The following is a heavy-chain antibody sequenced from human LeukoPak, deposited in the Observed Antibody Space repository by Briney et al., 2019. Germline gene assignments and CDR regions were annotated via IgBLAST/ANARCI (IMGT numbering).Heavy chain of an antibody. Sequence: PSQTLSLTCTVSGDSVRRGAYYWSWIRQHPGKGMEWIGYVSHSGSTYYNPSLESRLTISADTSKNQFSLKLTSVTAADTAVYYCARQHDTRGYSDTLDPWGQGTLVIVSS. V-gene: IGHV4-31*03. D-gene: IGHD3-22*01. CDR3: ARQHDTRGYSDTLDP. CDR1: GDSVRRGAYY. J-gene: IGHJ5*02. CDR2: VSHSGST.